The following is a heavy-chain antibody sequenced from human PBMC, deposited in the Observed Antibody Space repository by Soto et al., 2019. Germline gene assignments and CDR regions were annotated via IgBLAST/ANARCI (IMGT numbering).Heavy chain of an antibody. D-gene: IGHD3-10*01. V-gene: IGHV3-23*01. J-gene: IGHJ4*02. CDR2: ISASGDNT. CDR1: GFIFSNYA. Sequence: EVQLLESGGALVLPGGSLRLSCVVSGFIFSNYAMTWVRQAPGKALEWVSGISASGDNTYYADSVKGRFTISRDNSKHTLYLQKSGRSAEDTAIYYCGEAVVTYYDGSRPYLTADIDYWGQGTRDTV. CDR3: GEAVVTYYDGSRPYLTADIDY.